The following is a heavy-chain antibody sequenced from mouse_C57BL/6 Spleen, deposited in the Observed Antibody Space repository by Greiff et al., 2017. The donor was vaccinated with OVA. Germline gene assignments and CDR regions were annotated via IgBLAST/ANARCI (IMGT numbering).Heavy chain of an antibody. Sequence: VQLQQSGPELVKPGASVKISCKASGYSFTDYNMNWVKQSNGKSLEWIGVINPNYGTTSYNQKFKGKATLTVDQSSSTAYMRLNSLTSEDSAVYYCARWGGTLYYYAMDYWGQGTSVTVSS. V-gene: IGHV1-39*01. CDR2: INPNYGTT. J-gene: IGHJ4*01. CDR3: ARWGGTLYYYAMDY. CDR1: GYSFTDYN. D-gene: IGHD4-1*01.